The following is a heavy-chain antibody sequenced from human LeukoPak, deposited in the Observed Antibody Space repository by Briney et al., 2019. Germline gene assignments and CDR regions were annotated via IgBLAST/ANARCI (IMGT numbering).Heavy chain of an antibody. Sequence: PGGSLRLSCAASGFTFDDYGMSWVRQAPGKGLEWVPGINWNGGSTGYADSVKGRFTISRDNAKNSLYLQMNSLRAEDTALYYCASLGYCSGGSCYARRDYWGQGTLVTVSS. J-gene: IGHJ4*02. D-gene: IGHD2-15*01. CDR1: GFTFDDYG. CDR3: ASLGYCSGGSCYARRDY. V-gene: IGHV3-20*04. CDR2: INWNGGST.